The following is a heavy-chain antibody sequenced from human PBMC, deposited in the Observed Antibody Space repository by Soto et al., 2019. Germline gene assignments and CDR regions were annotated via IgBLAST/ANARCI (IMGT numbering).Heavy chain of an antibody. J-gene: IGHJ4*02. D-gene: IGHD3-16*02. CDR1: GGSISSSSYY. Sequence: QLQLQESGPGLVKPSETLSLTCTVSGGSISSSSYYWGWIRQPPGKGLEWIGSIYYSGSTYYNPSLKSRVTISVDTSKNQFSLKLSSVTAADTAVYYCARRRSGDYIWGSYRSDFDYWGQGTLVTVSS. V-gene: IGHV4-39*01. CDR3: ARRRSGDYIWGSYRSDFDY. CDR2: IYYSGST.